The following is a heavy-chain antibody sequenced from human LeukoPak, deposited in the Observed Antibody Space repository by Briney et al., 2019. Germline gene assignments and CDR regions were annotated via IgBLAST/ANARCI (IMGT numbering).Heavy chain of an antibody. CDR3: AAAYSSSWYYYYYYYGMDV. Sequence: ASVKVSCKASGYTFTSYDINWVRQATGQGLEWMGWMNPNSGNTGYAQKFQGRVTMTRNTSISTAYMELSSLRSEDTAVYYCAAAYSSSWYYYYYYYGMDVWGQGTTVTVSS. CDR2: MNPNSGNT. D-gene: IGHD6-13*01. CDR1: GYTFTSYD. V-gene: IGHV1-8*01. J-gene: IGHJ6*02.